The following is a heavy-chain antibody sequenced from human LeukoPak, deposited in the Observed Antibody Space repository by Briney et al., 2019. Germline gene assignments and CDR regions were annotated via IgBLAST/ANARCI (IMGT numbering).Heavy chain of an antibody. CDR1: GFPFSSYS. J-gene: IGHJ3*02. CDR3: ARETTVTTGVAFDI. D-gene: IGHD4-17*01. V-gene: IGHV3-48*04. Sequence: QPGGSLRLSCAASGFPFSSYSLSWVRQAPGKGLEWVSYISSSSSPKYYADSVKGRFTISRDNAKNSLYLQMNSLRAEDTALYYCARETTVTTGVAFDIWGQGTMVTVSS. CDR2: ISSSSSPK.